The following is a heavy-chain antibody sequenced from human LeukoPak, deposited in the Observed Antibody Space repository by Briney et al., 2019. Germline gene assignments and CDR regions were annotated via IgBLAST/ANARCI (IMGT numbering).Heavy chain of an antibody. J-gene: IGHJ4*02. CDR3: ASSVGGVDY. CDR2: IYPGDSDT. V-gene: IGHV5-51*01. D-gene: IGHD3-16*01. Sequence: GEALKISCKGFWFRFSHYWDGWGGPMPGESLEWMGIIYPGDSDTRYSPSFQGQVTISADKSISTAYLQWSSLKASDTAMYYCASSVGGVDYWGQGTLVTVSS. CDR1: WFRFSHYW.